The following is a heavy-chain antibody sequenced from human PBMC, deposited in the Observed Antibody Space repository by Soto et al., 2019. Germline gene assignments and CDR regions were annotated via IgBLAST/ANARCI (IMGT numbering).Heavy chain of an antibody. CDR1: GFTFSSYG. CDR2: ISYDGSNK. CDR3: AKGYSYSVCDY. V-gene: IGHV3-30*18. Sequence: ESGGGVVQPGRSLRLSCAASGFTFSSYGMHWVRQAPGKGLEWVAVISYDGSNKYYADSVKGRFTISRDNSKNTLYLQMNSLRAEDTAVYYCAKGYSYSVCDYWGQGTLVTVSS. D-gene: IGHD5-18*01. J-gene: IGHJ4*02.